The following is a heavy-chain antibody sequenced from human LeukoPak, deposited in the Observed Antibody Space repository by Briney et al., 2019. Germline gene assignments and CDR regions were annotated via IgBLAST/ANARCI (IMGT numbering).Heavy chain of an antibody. CDR3: ARKTYYYDSSGYLNWFDP. D-gene: IGHD3-22*01. J-gene: IGHJ5*02. V-gene: IGHV1-8*03. CDR1: GYTFTGYY. Sequence: ASVKVSCKASGYTFTGYYMHWVRQAPGQGLEWMGWMNPNSGNTGYAQKFQGRVTITRNTSISTAYMELSSLRSEDTAVYYCARKTYYYDSSGYLNWFDPWGQGTLVTVSS. CDR2: MNPNSGNT.